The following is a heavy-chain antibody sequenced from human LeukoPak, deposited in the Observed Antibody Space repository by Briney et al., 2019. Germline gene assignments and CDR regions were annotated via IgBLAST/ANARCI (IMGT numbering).Heavy chain of an antibody. V-gene: IGHV4-59*01. CDR1: GGSISSYH. CDR2: IHYTGST. CDR3: AREAFYGSGTNWFDP. Sequence: PSETLSLTCNVSGGSISSYHWSWIRQSPGKGLEWIGYIHYTGSTIYNPSLKSRVTISLRTSKKQFSLKLTSVTTADTAVYYCAREAFYGSGTNWFDPWGQGTLVTVSS. J-gene: IGHJ5*02. D-gene: IGHD3-10*01.